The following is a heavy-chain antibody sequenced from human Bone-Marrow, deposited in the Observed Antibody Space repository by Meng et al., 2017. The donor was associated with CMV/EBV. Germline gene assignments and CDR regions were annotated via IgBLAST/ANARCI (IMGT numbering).Heavy chain of an antibody. D-gene: IGHD2/OR15-2a*01. J-gene: IGHJ4*02. CDR2: IYYSGST. CDR1: GGSISSYY. Sequence: SETLSLTCTVSGGSISSYYWSWIRQPPGKGLEWIGYIYYSGSTYYNPSLKSRVTISVDTSKNQFSLKLSSVTAADTAVYYCARQDPFRRGAYFDYWGQGTRVTVYS. CDR3: ARQDPFRRGAYFDY. V-gene: IGHV4-59*04.